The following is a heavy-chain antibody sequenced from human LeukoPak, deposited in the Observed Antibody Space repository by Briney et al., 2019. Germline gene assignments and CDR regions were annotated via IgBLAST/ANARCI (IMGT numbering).Heavy chain of an antibody. CDR1: GFTFSDYY. Sequence: GGSLRLSCAASGFTFSDYYMSWIRQAPGKGLEWVSYISSSGSTIYYADSVKGRFTISRDNSQNTLYVQMNSLRAEDTAVYYCAKDQGYSSAWYSRDGFDMWGQGTMVTVSS. CDR3: AKDQGYSSAWYSRDGFDM. CDR2: ISSSGSTI. D-gene: IGHD6-19*01. V-gene: IGHV3-11*01. J-gene: IGHJ3*02.